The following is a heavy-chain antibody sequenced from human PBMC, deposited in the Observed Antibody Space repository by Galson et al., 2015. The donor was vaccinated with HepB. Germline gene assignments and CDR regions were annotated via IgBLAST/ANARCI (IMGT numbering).Heavy chain of an antibody. J-gene: IGHJ3*02. D-gene: IGHD3-10*01. Sequence: SVKVSCKAAGYTFRSYHINWVRQAPGQGLEWMGWISPYNSNTNYAQKLQGRVAMSTDTSTSTAYMELRSLRSDDTAVYYCARDREKSYGSGTYYRHDAFDIWGQGTMVTVSS. CDR3: ARDREKSYGSGTYYRHDAFDI. CDR1: GYTFRSYH. CDR2: ISPYNSNT. V-gene: IGHV1-18*04.